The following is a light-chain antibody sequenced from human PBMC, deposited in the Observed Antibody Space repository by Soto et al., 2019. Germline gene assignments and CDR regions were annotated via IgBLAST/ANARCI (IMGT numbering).Light chain of an antibody. CDR2: GAS. Sequence: EVVLTQSPGTLSLSPGERATLSCRASQSISSRFLAWYQQKPGQAPRLLMYGASLRATGIPDRFSGSGSGTDFTLSISRLEPDDFEVYYCQQYDSSRTFGQGTKVEIK. J-gene: IGKJ1*01. CDR3: QQYDSSRT. CDR1: QSISSRF. V-gene: IGKV3-20*01.